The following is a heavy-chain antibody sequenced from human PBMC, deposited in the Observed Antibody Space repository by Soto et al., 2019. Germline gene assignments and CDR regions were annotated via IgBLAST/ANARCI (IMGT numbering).Heavy chain of an antibody. CDR1: GYTLTSYG. J-gene: IGHJ4*02. Sequence: VQLVQSGAEVKKPGASVKVSCKASGYTLTSYGISWVRQAPGQGLEWMGWISGYNGNTNYAQKFQGRVTMTTDTSTSTAYMELRSLRSDDTAVYYCARVIAVAGCFDFWGQGALVTVSS. D-gene: IGHD6-19*01. CDR3: ARVIAVAGCFDF. CDR2: ISGYNGNT. V-gene: IGHV1-18*01.